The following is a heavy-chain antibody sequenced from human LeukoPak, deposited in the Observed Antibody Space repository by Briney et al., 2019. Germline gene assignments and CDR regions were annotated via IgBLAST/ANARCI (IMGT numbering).Heavy chain of an antibody. Sequence: ASVKLACKFSGSSLTVLSLHWVRHPPGTGLERVGGFDPEDGETIYAQKFQGRVSITDYTSTATAYMDLHSLRSEASAVDYYAWGIQLWSEAVNWGEGTMVTV. V-gene: IGHV1-24*01. CDR3: AWGIQLWSEAVN. CDR1: GSSLTVLS. J-gene: IGHJ4*02. CDR2: FDPEDGET. D-gene: IGHD5-18*01.